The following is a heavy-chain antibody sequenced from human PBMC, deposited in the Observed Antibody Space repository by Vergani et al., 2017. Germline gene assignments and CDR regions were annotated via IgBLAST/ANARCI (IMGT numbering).Heavy chain of an antibody. CDR3: AKDPGYCSGGSCSGY. Sequence: QVQLVESGGGVVQPGGSLRLSCAASGFTFSSYGMHWVRQAPGKGLEWVAFIRYDGSSKYYADSVKGRFTISRDNSKNTLYLQMNSLRAEDTAVYYCAKDPGYCSGGSCSGYWGQGTLVTVSS. V-gene: IGHV3-30*02. D-gene: IGHD2-15*01. CDR2: IRYDGSSK. J-gene: IGHJ4*02. CDR1: GFTFSSYG.